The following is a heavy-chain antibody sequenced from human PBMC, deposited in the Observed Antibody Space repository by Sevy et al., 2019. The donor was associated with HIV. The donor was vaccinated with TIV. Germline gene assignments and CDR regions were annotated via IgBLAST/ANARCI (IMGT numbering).Heavy chain of an antibody. CDR1: GGSISSYY. CDR2: IYYSGST. D-gene: IGHD3-22*01. V-gene: IGHV4-59*01. J-gene: IGHJ6*03. Sequence: SETLSLTCTVSGGSISSYYWSWIRQPPGKGLEWIGYIYYSGSTNYNPSLKSRVTISVDTSKNRFSLKLSSVTAADTAVYYWARVGRYYYDSSGYYYVLNYYYYMDVWGKGTTVTVSS. CDR3: ARVGRYYYDSSGYYYVLNYYYYMDV.